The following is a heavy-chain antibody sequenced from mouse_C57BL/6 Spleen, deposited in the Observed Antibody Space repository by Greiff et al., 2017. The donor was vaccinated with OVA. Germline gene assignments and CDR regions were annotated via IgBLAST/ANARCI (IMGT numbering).Heavy chain of an antibody. J-gene: IGHJ3*01. D-gene: IGHD2-2*01. CDR2: IRSKSNNYAT. CDR1: GFSFNTYA. V-gene: IGHV10-1*01. CDR3: VRHGYDNWFAY. Sequence: EVKVVESGGGLVQPKGSLKLSCAASGFSFNTYAMNWVRQAPGKGLEWVARIRSKSNNYATYYADSVKDRFTISRDDSESMLYLQMNNLKTEDTAMYYCVRHGYDNWFAYWGQGTLVTVSA.